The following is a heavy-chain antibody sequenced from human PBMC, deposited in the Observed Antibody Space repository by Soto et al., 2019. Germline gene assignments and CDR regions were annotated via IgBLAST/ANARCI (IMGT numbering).Heavy chain of an antibody. CDR2: IYSGGST. J-gene: IGHJ4*02. CDR1: GFTVSSNY. Sequence: EVYLVESGGGLVQPGGSLRLSCAASGFTVSSNYMIWVRQAPGKGLEWVSVIYSGGSTYYADSVKGRFTISRDNSKNTLYLQTNSLRAEDTAVYYCARGTGIQMPTMGWGQGTLVTVSS. D-gene: IGHD6-13*01. V-gene: IGHV3-66*01. CDR3: ARGTGIQMPTMG.